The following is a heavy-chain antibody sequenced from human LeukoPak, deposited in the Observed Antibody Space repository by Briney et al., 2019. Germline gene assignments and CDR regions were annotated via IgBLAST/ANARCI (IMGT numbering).Heavy chain of an antibody. V-gene: IGHV4-39*01. J-gene: IGHJ4*02. CDR2: IYYSGST. Sequence: SETLSLTCTVSGGSISSSSYCWGWIRQPPGKGLEWIGSIYYSGSTDYNPSLKSRVTISVDTSKNQFSLKLSSVTAADTAVYYCARGPLYSSGWYYFDYWGQGTLVTVSS. D-gene: IGHD6-19*01. CDR3: ARGPLYSSGWYYFDY. CDR1: GGSISSSSYC.